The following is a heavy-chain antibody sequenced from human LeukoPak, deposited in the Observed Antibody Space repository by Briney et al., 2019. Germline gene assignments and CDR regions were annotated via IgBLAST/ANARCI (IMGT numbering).Heavy chain of an antibody. CDR2: IWYDGSNK. V-gene: IGHV3-33*01. D-gene: IGHD3-22*01. J-gene: IGHJ4*02. CDR1: GFTFSNYG. CDR3: ARSYYYDSSHTADY. Sequence: GGSLRLSCAASGFTFSNYGMHWVRQAPGKGLEWVAYIWYDGSNKYYTDSVKGRFIISRDNSRNTLYLQMNSLRAEDTAVYHCARSYYYDSSHTADYWGQETLVTVSS.